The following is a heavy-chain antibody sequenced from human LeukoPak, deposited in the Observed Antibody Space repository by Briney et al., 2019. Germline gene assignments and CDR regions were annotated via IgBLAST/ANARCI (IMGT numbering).Heavy chain of an antibody. CDR3: ARSQDGSGSYFYYFYIDV. J-gene: IGHJ6*03. Sequence: GGSLRLSYAASEFTFSSNSMNWVRQAPGKGLEWVSSISFSSSYIYYADSVKGRFTISRDNAKNSLYLQMNSLRAEDTAVYYCARSQDGSGSYFYYFYIDVWGKGTTV. D-gene: IGHD3-10*01. CDR2: ISFSSSYI. V-gene: IGHV3-21*01. CDR1: EFTFSSNS.